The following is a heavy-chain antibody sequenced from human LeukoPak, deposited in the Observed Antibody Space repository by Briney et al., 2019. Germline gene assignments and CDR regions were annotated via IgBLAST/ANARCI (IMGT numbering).Heavy chain of an antibody. CDR3: GSDPNGDYVGALGY. Sequence: GGSLRLSCAASGFTFSDYYMSWIRQAPGKGLEWVAAVTSRGVGTHYADSVKGRFTISRDNSKNTIYLQMNSLRAEDTAIYYCGSDPNGDYVGALGYWGRGTLVTVSS. J-gene: IGHJ4*01. D-gene: IGHD4-17*01. V-gene: IGHV3-23*01. CDR2: VTSRGVGT. CDR1: GFTFSDYY.